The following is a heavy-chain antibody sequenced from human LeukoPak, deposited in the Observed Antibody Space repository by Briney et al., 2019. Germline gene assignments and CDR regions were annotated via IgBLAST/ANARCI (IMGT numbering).Heavy chain of an antibody. V-gene: IGHV3-48*03. D-gene: IGHD3-9*01. CDR3: ARGRYFDWFDY. CDR1: GFTFSGSA. Sequence: GGSLRLSCAASGFTFSGSAMHWVRQASGKGLEWVSYISSSGSTIYYADSVKGRFTISRDNAKNSLYLQMNSLRAEDTAVYYCARGRYFDWFDYWGQGTLVTVSS. J-gene: IGHJ5*01. CDR2: ISSSGSTI.